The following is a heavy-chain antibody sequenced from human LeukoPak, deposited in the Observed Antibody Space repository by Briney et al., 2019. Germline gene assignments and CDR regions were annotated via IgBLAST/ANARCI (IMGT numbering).Heavy chain of an antibody. J-gene: IGHJ5*02. CDR3: ARVFPMVRGVVRYNWFDP. V-gene: IGHV1-46*01. D-gene: IGHD3-10*01. CDR2: INPSGGST. CDR1: GYTFTSYY. Sequence: GASVKVSCKASGYTFTSYYMHWVRQAPGQGLEWMGIINPSGGSTRYAQKFQGRVTMTRDTSTSTVYMELSSLRSEDTAVYYCARVFPMVRGVVRYNWFDPWGQGTLVTVSS.